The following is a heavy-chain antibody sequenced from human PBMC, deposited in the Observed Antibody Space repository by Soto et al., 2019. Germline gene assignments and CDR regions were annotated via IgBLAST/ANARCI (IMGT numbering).Heavy chain of an antibody. CDR2: ISPMFGTA. V-gene: IGHV1-69*06. CDR3: ARDSPYDAFDI. CDR1: GGTFSTYA. J-gene: IGHJ3*02. Sequence: QVQLVQSGTEVKKPGSSVKVSCKASGGTFSTYAVHWVRQAPGQGPEWMGGISPMFGTANYAQKVQGRVTITADKSTSTAYMELSSLRSEDTAVYYCARDSPYDAFDIWGQATMVTVSS.